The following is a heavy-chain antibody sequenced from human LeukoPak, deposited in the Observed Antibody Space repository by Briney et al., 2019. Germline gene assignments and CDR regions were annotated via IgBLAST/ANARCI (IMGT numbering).Heavy chain of an antibody. D-gene: IGHD3-22*01. CDR3: AKEMYYDSSAQTFDY. J-gene: IGHJ4*02. CDR1: GFTFSSYS. V-gene: IGHV3-21*01. CDR2: ISSSSSYI. Sequence: KPGGSLRLSCAASGFTFSSYSMNWVRQAPGKGLEWVSSISSSSSYIYYADSVKGRFTISRDNAKNSLYLQMNSLRAEDTAVYYCAKEMYYDSSAQTFDYWGQGTLVTVSS.